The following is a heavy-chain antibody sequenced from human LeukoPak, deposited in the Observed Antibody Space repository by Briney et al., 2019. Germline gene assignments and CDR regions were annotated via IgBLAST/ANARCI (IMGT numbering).Heavy chain of an antibody. V-gene: IGHV4-61*01. Sequence: SETLSLTCTVSGGSISSSSYYWGWIRQPPGKGLEWIGYIYYSGSTNYNPSLKSRVTTLVDTSKNQFSLKLSSVTAADTAVYYCARDPGVIMGGGYYGMDVWGQGTTVTVSS. D-gene: IGHD3-10*01. CDR1: GGSISSSSYY. J-gene: IGHJ6*02. CDR3: ARDPGVIMGGGYYGMDV. CDR2: IYYSGST.